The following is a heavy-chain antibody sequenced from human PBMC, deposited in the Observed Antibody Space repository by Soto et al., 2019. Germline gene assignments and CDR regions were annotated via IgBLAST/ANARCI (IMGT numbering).Heavy chain of an antibody. D-gene: IGHD6-19*01. J-gene: IGHJ4*02. Sequence: EVQLLESGGGLVQPGGSLRLSCVGSGFFFSSYTMTWVRQAPGKGLEWVSSFSATSENTYYADSVRGRFTISRDNSKNTLFLQMNSLPAEETAMYYCAKARDQQWVRLPFDYWGQGILVIVSS. CDR3: AKARDQQWVRLPFDY. V-gene: IGHV3-23*01. CDR1: GFFFSSYT. CDR2: FSATSENT.